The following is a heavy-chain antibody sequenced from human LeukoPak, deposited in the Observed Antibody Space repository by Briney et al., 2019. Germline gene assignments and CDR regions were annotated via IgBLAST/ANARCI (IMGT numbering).Heavy chain of an antibody. J-gene: IGHJ3*02. V-gene: IGHV3-7*01. CDR1: GFTFSTYW. D-gene: IGHD4-23*01. CDR2: MNQDGSVK. Sequence: GESLRLSCAASGFTFSTYWMAWVRQAPGKGQEWVATMNQDGSVKRYVDSVKGRFIISRDNAEKSLYLQMNSLRVEDTAVYYCAKHGGKSGMDFDIWGQGTRGIVSS. CDR3: AKHGGKSGMDFDI.